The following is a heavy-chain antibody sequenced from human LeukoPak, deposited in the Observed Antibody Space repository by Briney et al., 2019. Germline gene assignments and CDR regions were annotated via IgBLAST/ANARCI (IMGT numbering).Heavy chain of an antibody. Sequence: SSVKVSCKASGGTFSSYAISWVRQAPGQGLEWMGGIIPIFGTANYAQKFQGRVTITTDESTSTVYMELSSLRSEDTAVYYCARADYGDYAHGWFDPWGQGTLVTVSS. D-gene: IGHD4-17*01. CDR3: ARADYGDYAHGWFDP. V-gene: IGHV1-69*05. J-gene: IGHJ5*02. CDR1: GGTFSSYA. CDR2: IIPIFGTA.